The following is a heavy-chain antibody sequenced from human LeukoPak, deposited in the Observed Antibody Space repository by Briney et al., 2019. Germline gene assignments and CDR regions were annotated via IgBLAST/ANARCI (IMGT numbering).Heavy chain of an antibody. CDR1: GGSINNYY. CDR2: IYYSGGT. Sequence: SETLSLTCTVSGGSINNYYWNWIRQPPGKGLEWIGYIYYSGGTNYNPPLKSRVTISVDTFKNQFSLKLSPVTAADTAVYYCARDPTNSGWSRFDFWGQGTLVTVSS. CDR3: ARDPTNSGWSRFDF. J-gene: IGHJ4*02. D-gene: IGHD6-19*01. V-gene: IGHV4-59*01.